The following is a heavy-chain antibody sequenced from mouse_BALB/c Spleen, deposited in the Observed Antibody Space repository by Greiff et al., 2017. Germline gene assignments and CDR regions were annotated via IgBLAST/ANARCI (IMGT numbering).Heavy chain of an antibody. D-gene: IGHD1-2*01. CDR2: INSNGGST. CDR1: GFTFSSYG. CDR3: ARDPHYYGYVDY. J-gene: IGHJ2*01. V-gene: IGHV5-6-3*01. Sequence: EVQRVESGGGLVQPGGSLKLSCAASGFTFSSYGMSWVRQTPDKRLELVATINSNGGSTYYPDSVKGRFTISRDNAKNTLYLQMSSLKSEDTAMYYCARDPHYYGYVDYWGQGTTLTVSS.